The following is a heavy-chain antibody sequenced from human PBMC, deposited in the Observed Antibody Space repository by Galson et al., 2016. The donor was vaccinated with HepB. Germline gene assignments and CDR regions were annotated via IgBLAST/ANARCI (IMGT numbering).Heavy chain of an antibody. D-gene: IGHD6-19*01. CDR1: GGSFSAYY. V-gene: IGHV4-34*01. CDR2: INHSGST. CDR3: AREHSSGWYP. Sequence: ETLSLTCAVYGGSFSAYYWSWIRQPPGKGLEWIGEINHSGSTNYNPSLKSRVTISVDTSKNQFSLNLNSVTAAATAVYYCAREHSSGWYPWGQGTLVTVSS. J-gene: IGHJ5*02.